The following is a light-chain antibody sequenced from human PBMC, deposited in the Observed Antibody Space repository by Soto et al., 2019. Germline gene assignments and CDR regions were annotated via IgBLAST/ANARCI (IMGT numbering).Light chain of an antibody. CDR3: CSYAGSSTYV. Sequence: QSALTQPASVSGSPGQSITITCTGTSRDVGSYNLVSWYQQNPGKAPKLMIYEGTKRPSGVSNRFSGSKSGNTASLTISGLHAEDEADYYCCSYAGSSTYVFGTGTKLTVL. CDR2: EGT. CDR1: SRDVGSYNL. J-gene: IGLJ1*01. V-gene: IGLV2-23*01.